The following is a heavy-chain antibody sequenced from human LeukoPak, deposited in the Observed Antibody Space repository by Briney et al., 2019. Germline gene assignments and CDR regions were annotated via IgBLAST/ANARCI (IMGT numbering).Heavy chain of an antibody. Sequence: PSETLSLTCTVSGGSISSYYWSWIRQPPGKGLEWIGYIYYSGSTNYNPSLKSRVTISVDTSKNQFSLKLSSVTAADTAVYYCATAIAAAGENWFDPWGQGTLDTVSS. J-gene: IGHJ5*02. V-gene: IGHV4-59*01. D-gene: IGHD6-13*01. CDR1: GGSISSYY. CDR2: IYYSGST. CDR3: ATAIAAAGENWFDP.